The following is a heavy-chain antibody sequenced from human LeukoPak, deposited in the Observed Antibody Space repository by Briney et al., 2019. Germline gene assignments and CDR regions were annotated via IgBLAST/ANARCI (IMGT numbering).Heavy chain of an antibody. Sequence: GGSLRLSCAASGFNFSTYAMRWVRQAPGKGVEWVTTISYDGSNKYYADSVKGRFTISRDNSKNTLYLQMNSLRVEDTTIYYCARGSFDVFDIWGQGTVVTVSS. J-gene: IGHJ3*02. CDR3: ARGSFDVFDI. V-gene: IGHV3-30-3*01. CDR1: GFNFSTYA. CDR2: ISYDGSNK.